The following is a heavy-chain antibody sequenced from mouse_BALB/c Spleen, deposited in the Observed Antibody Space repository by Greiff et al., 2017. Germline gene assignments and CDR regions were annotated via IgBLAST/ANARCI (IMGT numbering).Heavy chain of an antibody. J-gene: IGHJ2*01. CDR1: GYSITSDYA. CDR3: ARSGSSFYFDY. D-gene: IGHD1-1*01. V-gene: IGHV3-2*02. CDR2: ISYSGST. Sequence: EVKLLESGPGLVKPSQSLSLTCTVTGYSITSDYAWNWIRQFPGNKLEWMGYISYSGSTSYNPSLKSRISITRDTSKNQFFLQLNSVTTEDTATYYCARSGSSFYFDYWGQGTTLTVSS.